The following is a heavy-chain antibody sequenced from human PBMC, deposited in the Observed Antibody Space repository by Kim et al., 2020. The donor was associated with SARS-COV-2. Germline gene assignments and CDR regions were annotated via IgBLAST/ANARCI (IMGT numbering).Heavy chain of an antibody. V-gene: IGHV1-8*01. D-gene: IGHD6-19*01. CDR1: GYTFTSYD. Sequence: ASVKVSCKASGYTFTSYDINWVRQATGQGLEGMGWMNPNRGNTGYAQKFQGRVTMTRNTTISKAYMEPSSLRSEDTAVYYCAKPQGGGGWGDYYYYGMDVWGQGTTVTVSS. CDR3: AKPQGGGGWGDYYYYGMDV. J-gene: IGHJ6*02. CDR2: MNPNRGNT.